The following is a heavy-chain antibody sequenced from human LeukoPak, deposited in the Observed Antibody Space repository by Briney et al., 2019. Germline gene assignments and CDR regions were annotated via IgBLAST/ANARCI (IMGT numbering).Heavy chain of an antibody. V-gene: IGHV3-23*01. CDR2: ISGSGGST. D-gene: IGHD6-19*01. CDR1: GFTFSSYA. Sequence: SGGSLRLSCAASGFTFSSYAMSWVRQAPGKGLEWVSAISGSGGSTYYADSVKGRFTISRDNSKNTLYLQMNSLRAEDTAVYYCAKHQWLVEEYYFDYWGQGTLVTVPS. CDR3: AKHQWLVEEYYFDY. J-gene: IGHJ4*02.